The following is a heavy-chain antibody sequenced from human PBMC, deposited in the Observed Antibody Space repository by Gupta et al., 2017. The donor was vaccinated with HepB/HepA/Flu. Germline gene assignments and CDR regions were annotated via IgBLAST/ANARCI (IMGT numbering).Heavy chain of an antibody. Sequence: EVQLVQSGGVLFQPGGSLRLSCAASGLTFSSPWMHCVHQAPGKGLVWVSRISFDGRTTNYADSVRGRFTISRDNAKNTLYLQMNSLRAEDTAVYYCARGPSTNNFYTGDFWGQGTLVTVSS. CDR3: ARGPSTNNFYTGDF. V-gene: IGHV3-74*01. CDR1: GLTFSSPW. CDR2: ISFDGRTT. J-gene: IGHJ4*02. D-gene: IGHD2-8*01.